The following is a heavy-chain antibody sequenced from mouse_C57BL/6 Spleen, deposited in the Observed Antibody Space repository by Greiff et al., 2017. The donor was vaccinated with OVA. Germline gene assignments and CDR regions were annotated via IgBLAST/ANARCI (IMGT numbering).Heavy chain of an antibody. J-gene: IGHJ2*01. D-gene: IGHD2-2*01. CDR3: ASLMVSGYFDF. CDR2: ISSGGSYT. V-gene: IGHV5-6*02. CDR1: GFTFSSYG. Sequence: DVKLVESGGDLVKPGGSLKLSCAASGFTFSSYGMSWVRQTPDKRLEWVATISSGGSYTYYPDSVKGRFTLSRDNAKNTLYLQMSSLKSEDTAMYYCASLMVSGYFDFWGQGTTLTVSS.